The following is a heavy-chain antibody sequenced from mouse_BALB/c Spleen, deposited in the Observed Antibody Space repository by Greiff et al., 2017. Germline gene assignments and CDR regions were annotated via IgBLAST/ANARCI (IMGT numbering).Heavy chain of an antibody. CDR3: ARAHYYGSSYGYFDY. D-gene: IGHD1-1*01. J-gene: IGHJ2*01. CDR2: IWGDGST. CDR1: GFSLTGYG. Sequence: QVQLKESGPGLVAPSQSLSITCTVSGFSLTGYGVNWVRQPPGKGLEWLGMIWGDGSTDYNSALKSRLSISKDNSKSQVFLKMNSLQTDDTARYYCARAHYYGSSYGYFDYWGQGTTLTVSS. V-gene: IGHV2-6-7*01.